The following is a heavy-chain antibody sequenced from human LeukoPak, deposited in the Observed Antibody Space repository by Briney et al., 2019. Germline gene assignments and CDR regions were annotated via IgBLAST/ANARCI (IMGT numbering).Heavy chain of an antibody. D-gene: IGHD3-16*02. Sequence: GESLKISCKASGYSFSSNWIGWVRQMPGKGLEWMGIIFPGDSDTRYSPSFQGQVIISADKSINTAFLQWNSLKASDTAIYYCARNINAFGGVIAAFDYWGQGTLVTVSS. V-gene: IGHV5-51*01. CDR3: ARNINAFGGVIAAFDY. J-gene: IGHJ4*02. CDR1: GYSFSSNW. CDR2: IFPGDSDT.